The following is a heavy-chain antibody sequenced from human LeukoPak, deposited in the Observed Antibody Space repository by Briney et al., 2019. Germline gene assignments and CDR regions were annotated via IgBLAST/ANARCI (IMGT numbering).Heavy chain of an antibody. Sequence: SETLSLTCEVSGGSFSGHLWTWIRQPPGKGLEWIGQINHIGDINYNASLGSRLTISGDTSKTQFSLKLTSLTAADTAIYYCARLSLAAAGHYYYYMDVWGKGTTVTISS. J-gene: IGHJ6*03. CDR2: INHIGDI. D-gene: IGHD6-13*01. CDR3: ARLSLAAAGHYYYYMDV. V-gene: IGHV4-34*01. CDR1: GGSFSGHL.